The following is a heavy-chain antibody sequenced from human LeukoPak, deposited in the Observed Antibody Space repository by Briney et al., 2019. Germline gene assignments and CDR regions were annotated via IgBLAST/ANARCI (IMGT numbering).Heavy chain of an antibody. CDR3: ARNDILTGYCFDY. D-gene: IGHD3-9*01. CDR1: GGSISSGSYF. CDR2: IYTSGST. Sequence: SETLSLTCTVSGGSISSGSYFWSWIRQPAGKGLEWIGRIYTSGSTNYNPSLKSRVTISVDTSKNQFSLKLSSVTAADTAVYYCARNDILTGYCFDYWGQGTLVTVSS. V-gene: IGHV4-61*02. J-gene: IGHJ4*02.